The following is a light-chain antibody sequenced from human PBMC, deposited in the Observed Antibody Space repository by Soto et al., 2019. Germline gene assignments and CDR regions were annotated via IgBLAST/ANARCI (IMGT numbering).Light chain of an antibody. CDR3: AAWDDSLNGRV. CDR2: EVT. V-gene: IGLV2-8*01. J-gene: IGLJ3*02. CDR1: SSDVGGYNY. Sequence: QSALTQPPSASGSPGQSVTISCTGTSSDVGGYNYVSWYQHHPGKAPKLMIYEVTKRPSGVPDRFSGSKSGTSASLAISGLQSEDEADYYCAAWDDSLNGRVFGGGTKLTVL.